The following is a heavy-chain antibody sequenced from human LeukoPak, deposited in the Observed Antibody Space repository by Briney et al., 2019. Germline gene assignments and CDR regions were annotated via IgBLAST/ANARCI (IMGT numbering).Heavy chain of an antibody. CDR3: ARDPFLATVTTGWFDP. CDR2: ISWNSGRK. CDR1: GFTFDDYA. J-gene: IGHJ5*02. V-gene: IGHV3-9*01. D-gene: IGHD4-17*01. Sequence: GRSLRLSCAASGFTFDDYAMHWVRQVPGKGLEWVSGISWNSGRKDYADSVKGRFTISRDNAKNSLYLQMNSLRAEDTAVYYCARDPFLATVTTGWFDPWGQGTLVTVSS.